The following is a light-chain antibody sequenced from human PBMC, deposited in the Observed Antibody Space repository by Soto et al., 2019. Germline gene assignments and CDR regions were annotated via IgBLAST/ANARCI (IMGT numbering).Light chain of an antibody. V-gene: IGLV2-14*01. CDR2: EVS. CDR1: SSDIGDFHY. CDR3: SSYTSSSTYV. J-gene: IGLJ1*01. Sequence: QSALTQPASVSGSPGQSITISCTGTSSDIGDFHYVSWYQQHPGKAPKLMIYEVSNWPSGVSGRFSGSKSGNTASLTISGLQAEDEADYYCSSYTSSSTYVFGTGTKLTVL.